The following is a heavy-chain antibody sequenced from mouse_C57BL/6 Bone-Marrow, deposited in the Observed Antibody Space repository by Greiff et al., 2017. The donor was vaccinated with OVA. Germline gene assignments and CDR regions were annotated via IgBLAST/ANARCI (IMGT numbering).Heavy chain of an antibody. Sequence: VKLQQPGAELVRPGSSVKLSCKASGYTFTSYWMDWVKQRPGQGLEWIGNIYPSDSETHYNQKFKDKATLTVDKSSSTAYMQLSSLTSEDYAVYYCARGNYDYPYWYFDVWGTGTTVTVSS. CDR1: GYTFTSYW. V-gene: IGHV1-61*01. D-gene: IGHD2-4*01. CDR2: IYPSDSET. CDR3: ARGNYDYPYWYFDV. J-gene: IGHJ1*03.